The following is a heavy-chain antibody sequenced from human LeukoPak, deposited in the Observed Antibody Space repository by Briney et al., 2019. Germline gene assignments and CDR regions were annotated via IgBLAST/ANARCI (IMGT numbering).Heavy chain of an antibody. Sequence: SETLSLTCAVYGGSFSGYSWNWIRQPPVKGLEWIGEINHSGGTNYNPSLKSRVTISVDTSKNQFSLKLSSVTAADTAVYYCAGNDLFDYWGQGTLVTVSS. CDR2: INHSGGT. J-gene: IGHJ4*02. V-gene: IGHV4-34*01. CDR1: GGSFSGYS. D-gene: IGHD2-8*01. CDR3: AGNDLFDY.